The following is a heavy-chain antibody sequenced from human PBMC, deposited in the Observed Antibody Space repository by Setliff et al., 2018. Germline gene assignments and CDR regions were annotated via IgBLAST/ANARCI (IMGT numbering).Heavy chain of an antibody. Sequence: GASVKVSCKASGYTFTSYAMHWVRQAPGQRLEWMGWINAGNGNTKYSQKFQGRVTITRDTSTSTAYMEPRSLRSDDTAVYYCARVRLGLPMVDYWGQGTLVTVSS. CDR3: ARVRLGLPMVDY. D-gene: IGHD5-18*01. V-gene: IGHV1-3*01. CDR1: GYTFTSYA. CDR2: INAGNGNT. J-gene: IGHJ4*02.